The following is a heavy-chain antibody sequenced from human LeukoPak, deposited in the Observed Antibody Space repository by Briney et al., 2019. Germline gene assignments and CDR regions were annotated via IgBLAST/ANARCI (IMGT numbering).Heavy chain of an antibody. CDR3: ARGPNSGSSPDGY. J-gene: IGHJ4*02. CDR1: GGTFSSYA. V-gene: IGHV1-2*02. CDR2: INPNSGGT. Sequence: GSSVKVSCKASGGTFSSYAISWVRQAPGQGLEWMGWINPNSGGTKYAQKFQGRVTMTRDTSISTAYMELSRLRSEDTAVYYCARGPNSGSSPDGYWGQGTLVTVSS. D-gene: IGHD1-26*01.